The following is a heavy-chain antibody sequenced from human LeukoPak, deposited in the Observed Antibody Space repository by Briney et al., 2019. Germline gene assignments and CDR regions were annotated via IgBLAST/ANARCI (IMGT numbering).Heavy chain of an antibody. V-gene: IGHV1-8*02. J-gene: IGHJ4*02. D-gene: IGHD2-2*02. CDR1: GYTFTSYD. CDR2: MNPNSGNT. Sequence: ASVKVSCKASGYTFTSYDINWVRQATGQGLEWMGWMNPNSGNTGYAQKFQGRVTMTRDTSTSTVYMELSSLRSEDTAVYYCALYCSSTSCYSSGWNYFDYWGQGTLVTVSS. CDR3: ALYCSSTSCYSSGWNYFDY.